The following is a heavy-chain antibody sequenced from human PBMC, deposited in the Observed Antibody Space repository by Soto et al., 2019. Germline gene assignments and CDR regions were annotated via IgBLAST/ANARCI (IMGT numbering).Heavy chain of an antibody. CDR2: ISAYNGNT. CDR1: GYTFTSYG. V-gene: IGHV1-18*04. CDR3: ARDHCVGGSGYYYDSSGYYPLYY. Sequence: ASVKVSCKASGYTFTSYGISWVRQAPGQGLEWMGWISAYNGNTNYAQKLQGRVTMTTDTSTSTAYMELRSLRSDDTAVYYCARDHCVGGSGYYYDSSGYYPLYYWGQGTLVTVSS. J-gene: IGHJ4*02. D-gene: IGHD3-22*01.